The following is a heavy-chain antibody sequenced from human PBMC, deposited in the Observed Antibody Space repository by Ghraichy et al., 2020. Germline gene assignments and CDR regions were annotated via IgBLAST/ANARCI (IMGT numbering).Heavy chain of an antibody. CDR2: IPYDGRNT. V-gene: IGHV3-30*18. J-gene: IGHJ4*02. D-gene: IGHD2-21*02. Sequence: GESLNISCAASGFTFSSYGMYWVRQAPGKGLEWVAVIPYDGRNTYYTDSVKGRFTISRDNSRNTLYLQMNSLRAEDTAVYYCAKDSRGRYCGGDCSSYPDYWGQGTLVTVSS. CDR1: GFTFSSYG. CDR3: AKDSRGRYCGGDCSSYPDY.